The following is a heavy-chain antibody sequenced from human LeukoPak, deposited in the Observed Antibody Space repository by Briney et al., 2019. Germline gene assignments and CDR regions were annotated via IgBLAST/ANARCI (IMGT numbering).Heavy chain of an antibody. CDR3: ARDSGWIEDAFDI. V-gene: IGHV3-48*01. D-gene: IGHD3-22*01. Sequence: GGSLRLSCVASGFTFKRDSMNWVRQAPGKGLEWVSYISGSSNTIHYADSVQGRFTVSRDNDKKSLYLQMNSLRAEDTALYYCARDSGWIEDAFDIWGQGTMVTVSS. CDR2: ISGSSNTI. CDR1: GFTFKRDS. J-gene: IGHJ3*02.